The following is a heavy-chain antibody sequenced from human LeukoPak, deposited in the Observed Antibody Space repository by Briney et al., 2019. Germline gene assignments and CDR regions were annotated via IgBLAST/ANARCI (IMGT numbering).Heavy chain of an antibody. Sequence: APMRVSCKASGYTFNSYDINWVRQAPGQGLEWMGWVKPNSGDTGYSQKFQGRVTMSRDTSISTAYLDLSGLMSEDTAVYYCARSIAVAVYFDYWGQGTLVTVSS. CDR2: VKPNSGDT. V-gene: IGHV1-8*01. CDR3: ARSIAVAVYFDY. J-gene: IGHJ4*02. CDR1: GYTFNSYD. D-gene: IGHD6-19*01.